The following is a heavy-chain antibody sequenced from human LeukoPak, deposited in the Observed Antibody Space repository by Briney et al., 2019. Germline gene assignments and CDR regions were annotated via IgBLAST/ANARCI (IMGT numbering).Heavy chain of an antibody. CDR2: ISGSGGST. CDR3: AKEGLQDYYDSSGYYFDY. J-gene: IGHJ4*02. Sequence: PGGSLRLSCAASGFTVSSNYMSWVRQAPGKGLEWVSAISGSGGSTYYADSMKGRFTISRDNSKNTLYLQMNSLRAEDTAVYYCAKEGLQDYYDSSGYYFDYWGQGTLVTVSS. D-gene: IGHD3-22*01. CDR1: GFTVSSNY. V-gene: IGHV3-23*01.